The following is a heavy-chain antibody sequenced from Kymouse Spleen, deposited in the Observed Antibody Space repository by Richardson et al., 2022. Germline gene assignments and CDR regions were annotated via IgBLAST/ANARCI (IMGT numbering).Heavy chain of an antibody. J-gene: IGHJ4*02. CDR2: ISSSSSTI. V-gene: IGHV3-48*02. Sequence: EVQLVESGGGLVQPGGSLRLSCAASGFTFSSYSMNWVRQAPGKGLEWVSYISSSSSTIYYADSVKGRFTISRDNAKNSLYLQMNSLRDEDTAVYYCARDGSSVPATAIPGFDYWGQGTLVTVSS. CDR3: ARDGSSVPATAIPGFDY. D-gene: IGHD2-8*01. CDR1: GFTFSSYS.